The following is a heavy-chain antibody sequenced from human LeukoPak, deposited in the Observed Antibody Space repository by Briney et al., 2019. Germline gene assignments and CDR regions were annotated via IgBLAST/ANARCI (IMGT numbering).Heavy chain of an antibody. CDR2: ISAYNGNT. J-gene: IGHJ4*02. CDR1: GYTFTSYG. Sequence: ASVKVSCKASGYTFTSYGISWVRQAPGQGLEWMGWISAYNGNTNYAQKFQGRVTMTEDTSTDTAYMELSSLRSEDTAVYYCATDSSYYGSGSYSYDYWGQGTLVTVSS. CDR3: ATDSSYYGSGSYSYDY. V-gene: IGHV1-18*01. D-gene: IGHD3-10*01.